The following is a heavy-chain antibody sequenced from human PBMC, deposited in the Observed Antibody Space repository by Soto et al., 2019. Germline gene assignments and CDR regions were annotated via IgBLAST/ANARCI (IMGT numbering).Heavy chain of an antibody. CDR2: INHSGSS. V-gene: IGHV4-34*01. J-gene: IGHJ6*02. CDR3: ARVSGYHYYYGMDV. Sequence: QVQLQQWGAGLLKPSETLSLTCAVYGGSFSGYYWSWIRQPPGKGLEWIGEINHSGSSNYNPSLKSRVTISVATSKNQFSLRLRSVTAADTAVYYCARVSGYHYYYGMDVWCQGTTVTVSS. CDR1: GGSFSGYY.